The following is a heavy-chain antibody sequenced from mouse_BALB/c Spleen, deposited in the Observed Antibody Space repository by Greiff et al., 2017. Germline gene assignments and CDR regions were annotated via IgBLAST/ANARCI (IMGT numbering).Heavy chain of an antibody. D-gene: IGHD1-1*01. CDR3: ARRSITTVVGDY. CDR1: GYTFTSYT. J-gene: IGHJ2*01. V-gene: IGHV1-4*01. CDR2: INPSSGYT. Sequence: VQRVESGAELARPGASVKMSCKASGYTFTSYTMHWVKQRPGQGLEWIGYINPSSGYTNYNQKFKDKATLTADKSSSTAYMQLSSLTSEDSAVYYCARRSITTVVGDYWGQGTTLTVSS.